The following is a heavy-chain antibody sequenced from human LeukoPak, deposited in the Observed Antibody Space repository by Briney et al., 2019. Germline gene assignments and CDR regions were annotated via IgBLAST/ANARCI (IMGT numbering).Heavy chain of an antibody. V-gene: IGHV3-23*01. CDR3: ARASYYYYYMDV. CDR2: ISGSGGST. Sequence: PGGSLRLSCAASGYTVSDKPMTWVRQAPGKGLEWVSAISGSGGSTYYADSVKGRFTISRDNAKNSLYLQMNSLRAEDTAVYYCARASYYYYYMDVWGKGTTVTVSS. J-gene: IGHJ6*03. CDR1: GYTVSDKP.